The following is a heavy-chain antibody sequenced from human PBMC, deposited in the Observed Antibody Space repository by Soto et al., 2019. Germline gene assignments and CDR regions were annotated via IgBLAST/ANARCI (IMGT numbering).Heavy chain of an antibody. D-gene: IGHD4-17*01. CDR2: INPNSGGT. CDR1: GYTFTGYY. Sequence: QVQLVQSGAEVKKPGASVKVSCKAAGYTFTGYYMHWVRQAPGQGLEWMGWINPNSGGTNYAQKFQGRVTMTRDTSISTAYMELSSLRSDDTAVYYCARVYHYGDFPYFDYWGQGTLVTVSS. J-gene: IGHJ4*02. V-gene: IGHV1-2*02. CDR3: ARVYHYGDFPYFDY.